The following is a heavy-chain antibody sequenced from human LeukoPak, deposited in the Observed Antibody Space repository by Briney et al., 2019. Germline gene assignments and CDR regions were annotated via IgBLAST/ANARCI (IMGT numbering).Heavy chain of an antibody. CDR1: GFTFSSYS. CDR2: ISSSSYI. J-gene: IGHJ3*02. V-gene: IGHV3-21*01. CDR3: AGFGGDAFDI. Sequence: GGSLRLSCAASGFTFSSYSMNWVRQAPGKGLEWVSSISSSSYIYYADSVKVRFTISRDNAKNSLYLQMNSLRAEDTAVYYCAGFGGDAFDIWGQGTMVTVSS. D-gene: IGHD3-16*01.